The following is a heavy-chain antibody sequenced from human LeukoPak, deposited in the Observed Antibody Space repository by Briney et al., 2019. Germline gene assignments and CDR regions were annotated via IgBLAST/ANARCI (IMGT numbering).Heavy chain of an antibody. CDR1: TDSISSSSHH. V-gene: IGHV4-39*01. J-gene: IGHJ4*02. Sequence: SETLSLTCTVSTDSISSSSHHWGWVRQSPGKGLEWIGSIYYGRTTYYNPSLNSRVAISVVTSKNQFSLQLNSVTAADTAVYYCVRHDGRGGATMGALDSWGQGSLVTVSS. CDR3: VRHDGRGGATMGALDS. D-gene: IGHD5-12*01. CDR2: IYYGRTT.